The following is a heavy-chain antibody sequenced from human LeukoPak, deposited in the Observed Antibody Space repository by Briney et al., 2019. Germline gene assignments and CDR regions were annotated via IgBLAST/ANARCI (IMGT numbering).Heavy chain of an antibody. D-gene: IGHD5-12*01. J-gene: IGHJ4*02. Sequence: SETLSLTCTVSGGSISSYYWSWNRQPPGKGLEWIGYIYYSGSTNYNPSLKSRVTISVDTSKNQFSLKLSSVTAADTAVYYCASGYGKFDYWGQGTLVTVSS. CDR1: GGSISSYY. V-gene: IGHV4-59*01. CDR2: IYYSGST. CDR3: ASGYGKFDY.